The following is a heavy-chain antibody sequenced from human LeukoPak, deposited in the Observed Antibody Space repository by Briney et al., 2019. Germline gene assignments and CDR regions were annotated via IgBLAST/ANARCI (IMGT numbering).Heavy chain of an antibody. CDR3: AKGDYFDY. CDR1: GFTFDDYA. V-gene: IGHV3-9*03. CDR2: ISWNSGSI. Sequence: GRSQRLSCAASGFTFDDYAMHWVRQAPGKGLEWVSGISWNSGSIGYADSVKGRFTISRDNAKNSLYLQMNSLRAEDMALYYCAKGDYFDYWGQGTLVTVSS. J-gene: IGHJ4*02.